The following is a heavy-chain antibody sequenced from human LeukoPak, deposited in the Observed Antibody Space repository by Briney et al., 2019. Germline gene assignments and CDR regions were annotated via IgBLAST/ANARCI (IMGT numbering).Heavy chain of an antibody. CDR1: GGSISSYY. D-gene: IGHD1-1*01. CDR3: ARDHNWNDAGGFDY. CDR2: IYYSGST. J-gene: IGHJ4*02. Sequence: SETLSLTRTVSGGSISSYYWSWIRQPPGKGLEWIGYIYYSGSTNYNPSLKSRVTISVDTSKNQFSLKLSSVTAADTAVYYCARDHNWNDAGGFDYWGQGTLVTVSS. V-gene: IGHV4-59*01.